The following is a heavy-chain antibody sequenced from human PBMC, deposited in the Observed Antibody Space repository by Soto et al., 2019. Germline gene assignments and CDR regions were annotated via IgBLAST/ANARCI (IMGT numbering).Heavy chain of an antibody. D-gene: IGHD3-16*01. J-gene: IGHJ6*02. CDR3: VMVDNYVTPTPQDV. V-gene: IGHV1-18*01. CDR1: GYIFVNYG. CDR2: ISPYTGNT. Sequence: QVQLVQSGDDVKKPGASVKVSCKASGYIFVNYGIAWVRQAPGQGLEWMGWISPYTGNTHSATKVQGRLTMTTDTSTSTAHMDLGSLTSDDTAVYYCVMVDNYVTPTPQDVWGQGTTVTVSS.